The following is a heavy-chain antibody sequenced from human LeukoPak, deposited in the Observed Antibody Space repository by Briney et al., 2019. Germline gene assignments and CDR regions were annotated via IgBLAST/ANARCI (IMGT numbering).Heavy chain of an antibody. CDR1: GFTFSSYA. Sequence: PGGSLRLSCAASGFTFSSYAMSWVRQAPGKGLEWVSAISGSGGSTYYADSVKGRFTISRDNSKNTLYLQMNSLRAEDTAVYYFAKGSWLDCTGWFDPWGQGTLVTVSS. CDR3: AKGSWLDCTGWFDP. V-gene: IGHV3-23*01. CDR2: ISGSGGST. J-gene: IGHJ5*02. D-gene: IGHD5-24*01.